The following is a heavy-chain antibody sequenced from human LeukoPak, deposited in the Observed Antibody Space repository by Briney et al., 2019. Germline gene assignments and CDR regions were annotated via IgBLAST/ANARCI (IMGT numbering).Heavy chain of an antibody. CDR3: AKGRTYYYGSGSYYTPGDWFDP. V-gene: IGHV3-23*01. Sequence: PGGSLRLSCAASGFTFSSYAMSWVRQAPGKGLEWVSAISGSGGSPYYADSVKGRFTISRDNSKNTLYLQMNSLRAEDTAVYYCAKGRTYYYGSGSYYTPGDWFDPWGQGTLVTVSS. CDR1: GFTFSSYA. CDR2: ISGSGGSP. J-gene: IGHJ5*02. D-gene: IGHD3-10*01.